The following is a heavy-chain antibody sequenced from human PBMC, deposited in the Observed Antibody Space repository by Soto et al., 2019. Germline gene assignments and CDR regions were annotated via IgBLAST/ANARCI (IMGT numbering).Heavy chain of an antibody. CDR2: IYYSGST. D-gene: IGHD2-21*01. V-gene: IGHV4-31*03. CDR3: ARDGGDGVDY. CDR1: GGSINSVNYY. Sequence: PSETLSLTCSVSGGSINSVNYYWSWIRQHPGKGLEWIGYIYYSGSTHYNPSLKSRVTIAVDTSENQYCLKLSSVTAADTAVYYYARDGGDGVDYWGQGTLVTASS. J-gene: IGHJ4*02.